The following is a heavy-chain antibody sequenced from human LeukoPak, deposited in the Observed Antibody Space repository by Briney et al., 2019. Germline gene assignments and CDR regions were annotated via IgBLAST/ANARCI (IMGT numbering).Heavy chain of an antibody. D-gene: IGHD5-12*01. CDR1: GFTFSSYS. Sequence: PGGSLRLSCAASGFTFSSYSMNWVRQAPGKGLEWVSSISSSSSYIYYADSVKGRFTISRDDAKNSLYLQMNSLRAEDTAVYYCARAGRDIVATICYWGQGTLVTVSS. V-gene: IGHV3-21*01. CDR2: ISSSSSYI. J-gene: IGHJ4*02. CDR3: ARAGRDIVATICY.